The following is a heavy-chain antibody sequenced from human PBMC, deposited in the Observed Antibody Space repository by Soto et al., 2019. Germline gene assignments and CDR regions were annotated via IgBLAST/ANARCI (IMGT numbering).Heavy chain of an antibody. V-gene: IGHV3-21*01. CDR3: ARDCSGATCFPGIDV. J-gene: IGHJ6*02. Sequence: GGSLRLSCAASGFSLNDYTLNWVRRAPGKGLEWVSSISGSGYISYADSLRGRVTISRDNAQKSLYLQIISLRAEDAAVYYCARDCSGATCFPGIDVWGLGTPVAVSS. D-gene: IGHD2-15*01. CDR2: ISGSGYI. CDR1: GFSLNDYT.